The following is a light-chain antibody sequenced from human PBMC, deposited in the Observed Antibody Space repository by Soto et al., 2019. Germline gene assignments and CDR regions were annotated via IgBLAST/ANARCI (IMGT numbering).Light chain of an antibody. CDR2: GAS. CDR3: QQANSFPYT. V-gene: IGKV1-12*01. Sequence: DIQMTQSPSSVSASGGDRVTITCRASQAISSWLAWYQQKPGKAPKLLIYGASTLQSGVPSRFSGSGSETEFTLTISSLQPEDFATYYCQQANSFPYTFGQGTKLEIK. J-gene: IGKJ2*01. CDR1: QAISSW.